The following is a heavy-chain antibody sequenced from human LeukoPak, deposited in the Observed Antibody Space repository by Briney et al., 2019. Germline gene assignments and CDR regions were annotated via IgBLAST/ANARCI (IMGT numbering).Heavy chain of an antibody. V-gene: IGHV1-69*13. CDR1: GGSFSRHA. J-gene: IGHJ6*03. CDR2: IIPIFGTA. Sequence: ASVKVSCKASGGSFSRHAMSWVRQAPGQGLEWMGGIIPIFGTANYAQKFQGRVTITADESTSTAYMELSSLRSEDTAVYYCARGGIAAAGTDYYYYMDVWGKGTTVTVSS. D-gene: IGHD6-13*01. CDR3: ARGGIAAAGTDYYYYMDV.